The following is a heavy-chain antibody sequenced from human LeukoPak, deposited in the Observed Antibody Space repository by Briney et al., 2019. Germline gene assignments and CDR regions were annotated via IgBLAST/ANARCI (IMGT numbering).Heavy chain of an antibody. CDR1: GGSIRSSSYY. CDR2: IYYSGST. J-gene: IGHJ3*02. D-gene: IGHD5-18*01. V-gene: IGHV4-39*01. CDR3: ARTVQLWSNAFDI. Sequence: SETLSLTCTVSGGSIRSSSYYWGWIRQPPGTGLEWIGSIYYSGSTYYNPSLKSRVTISVDTSKNQFSLKLSSVTAADTAVYYCARTVQLWSNAFDIWGQGTMVTVSS.